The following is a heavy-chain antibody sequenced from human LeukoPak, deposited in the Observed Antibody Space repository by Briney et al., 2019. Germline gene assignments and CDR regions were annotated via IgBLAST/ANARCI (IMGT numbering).Heavy chain of an antibody. V-gene: IGHV4-31*03. Sequence: SQTLSLTCTVSGGSISSGGYYWSWIRQHPGKGLEWIGYIYYSGTTYYNPSLKSRVTMSVDTSKNQFSLNLGSVTAADTAVYYCARSRIAAPFDPWGQGTLVTVSS. D-gene: IGHD6-6*01. CDR3: ARSRIAAPFDP. CDR1: GGSISSGGYY. J-gene: IGHJ5*02. CDR2: IYYSGTT.